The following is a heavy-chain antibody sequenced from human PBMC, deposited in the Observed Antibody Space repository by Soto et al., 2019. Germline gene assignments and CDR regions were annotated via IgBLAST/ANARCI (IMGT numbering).Heavy chain of an antibody. CDR2: ISSSSGAI. J-gene: IGHJ5*02. V-gene: IGHV3-21*06. CDR1: GFSFSTYS. CDR3: ARDLAFEFSSSS. Sequence: GGSLRLSCSASGFSFSTYSMNWVRQAPGKGLEWVSSISSSSGAIYYAESVKGRFTISRDNAKNSLFLQMDSLRAEDTAVYYCARDLAFEFSSSSWGQGTLVTVSS. D-gene: IGHD6-6*01.